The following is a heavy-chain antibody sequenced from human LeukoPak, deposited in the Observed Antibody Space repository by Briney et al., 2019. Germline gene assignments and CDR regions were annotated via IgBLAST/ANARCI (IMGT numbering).Heavy chain of an antibody. J-gene: IGHJ5*02. CDR2: IYYSGDT. V-gene: IGHV4-59*08. D-gene: IGHD6-13*01. CDR3: ARLPRIAAAGTLPNWFDP. CDR1: GGSISSYY. Sequence: SETLSLTCTVSGGSISSYYWSWTRQPPGKGLEWIGYIYYSGDTNYNPSLKSRVTISVDTSKNQFSLKLNSVTAADTAVYYCARLPRIAAAGTLPNWFDPWGQGTLVTVSS.